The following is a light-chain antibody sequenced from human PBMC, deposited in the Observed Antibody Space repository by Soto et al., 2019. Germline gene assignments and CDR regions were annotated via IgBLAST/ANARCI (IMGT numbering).Light chain of an antibody. CDR2: AAS. CDR1: QSISNW. Sequence: DIQMTQSPCSLSASVGDRVTITCRASQSISNWLAWYQQKPGKAPKLLIYAASSLQSGVPSRFSGSGYGTDFNLTISSLQTEDFATYYCQQANSFLRTFGQGTRLEIK. J-gene: IGKJ5*01. CDR3: QQANSFLRT. V-gene: IGKV1-12*01.